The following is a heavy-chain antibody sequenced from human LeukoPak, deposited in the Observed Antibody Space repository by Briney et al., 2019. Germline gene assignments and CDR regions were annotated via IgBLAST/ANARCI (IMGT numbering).Heavy chain of an antibody. J-gene: IGHJ4*02. Sequence: SETLSLTCAVYGGSFSGYYWSWIRQPPRKGLEWIGEINHSGSTNYNPSLKSRVTISVDTSENQFSLKLSSVTAADTAVYYCARVTSLWFGAGLRFDYWGQGTLVTVSS. V-gene: IGHV4-34*01. CDR3: ARVTSLWFGAGLRFDY. CDR2: INHSGST. D-gene: IGHD3-10*01. CDR1: GGSFSGYY.